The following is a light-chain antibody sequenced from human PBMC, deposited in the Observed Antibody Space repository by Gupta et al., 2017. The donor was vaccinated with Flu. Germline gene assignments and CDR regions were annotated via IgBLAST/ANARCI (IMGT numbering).Light chain of an antibody. Sequence: EKMVTQSPATLSVSPGERPTLSCRASETIGNNLVWYQQRPGQAPRLLIYGASTRATGTPARFSGSGSGTDFTLTINSLQSEDFGVYYCQQYDTWPPETFGQGTKVEI. CDR3: QQYDTWPPET. CDR2: GAS. CDR1: ETIGNN. J-gene: IGKJ1*01. V-gene: IGKV3-15*01.